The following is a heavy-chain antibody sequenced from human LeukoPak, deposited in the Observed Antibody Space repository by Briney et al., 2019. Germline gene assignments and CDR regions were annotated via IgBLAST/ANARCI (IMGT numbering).Heavy chain of an antibody. D-gene: IGHD1-7*01. V-gene: IGHV4-30-4*08. Sequence: SETLSLTCSVSGGSISSGNYYWTWIRQPPEKGLEWIGYIYYSGSTYYNPSLKSRINISVDTSKTQFSLKLSSVTAADTAVYYCARGPKNSGSSFDPWGQGTLVTVSS. CDR3: ARGPKNSGSSFDP. CDR2: IYYSGST. CDR1: GGSISSGNYY. J-gene: IGHJ5*02.